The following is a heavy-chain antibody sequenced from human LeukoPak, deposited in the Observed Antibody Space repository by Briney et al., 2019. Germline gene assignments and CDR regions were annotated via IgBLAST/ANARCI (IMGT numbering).Heavy chain of an antibody. CDR3: TTGGSSLGGDYVGGSYRSGGGDYFDY. Sequence: GGSLRLSCAASGFTFSNAWMSWVRQAPGKGLEWVGRIKSKTDGGTTDYAAPVKGRFTISRDDSKNTLYLQMNSLKTEDTAVYYCTTGGSSLGGDYVGGSYRSGGGDYFDYWGQGTLVTVSS. V-gene: IGHV3-15*01. CDR2: IKSKTDGGTT. CDR1: GFTFSNAW. J-gene: IGHJ4*02. D-gene: IGHD3-16*02.